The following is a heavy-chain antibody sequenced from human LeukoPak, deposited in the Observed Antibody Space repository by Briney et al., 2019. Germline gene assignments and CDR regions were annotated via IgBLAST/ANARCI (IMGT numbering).Heavy chain of an antibody. D-gene: IGHD5-24*01. Sequence: SETLSLTCTVSGGSISSSSYYWGWIRQPPGKGLEWIGSIYYSGSTYYNPSLKSRVTISVDTSKNQFSLKLSSVTAADTAVYYCARDDPRGLQFFASWSVVAHAFDIWGQGTMVTVSS. J-gene: IGHJ3*02. CDR2: IYYSGST. V-gene: IGHV4-39*07. CDR3: ARDDPRGLQFFASWSVVAHAFDI. CDR1: GGSISSSSYY.